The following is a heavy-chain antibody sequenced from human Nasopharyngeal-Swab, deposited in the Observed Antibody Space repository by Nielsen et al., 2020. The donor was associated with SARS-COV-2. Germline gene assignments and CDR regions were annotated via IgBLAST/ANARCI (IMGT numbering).Heavy chain of an antibody. D-gene: IGHD1-26*01. CDR2: IVVGSGNT. CDR1: GFTFTSSA. J-gene: IGHJ3*02. CDR3: ARDHLRNPAAYYSGSLSDAFDI. Sequence: SVKVSCKASGFTFTSSAVQWVRQARGQRLEWIGWIVVGSGNTNYAQKFQGRVTITADESTSTAYMELSSLRSEDTAVYYCARDHLRNPAAYYSGSLSDAFDIWGQGTMVTVSS. V-gene: IGHV1-58*01.